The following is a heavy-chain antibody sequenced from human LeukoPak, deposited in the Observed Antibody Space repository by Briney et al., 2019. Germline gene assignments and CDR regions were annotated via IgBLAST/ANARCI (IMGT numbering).Heavy chain of an antibody. CDR3: ARHGGPAAGLDY. J-gene: IGHJ4*02. CDR2: VYSSGTT. V-gene: IGHV4-39*01. Sequence: PSETLSLTCNVSGDSISSSPYYWGWIRQPPGKGLEWIASVYSSGTTYYTPSLKSRVTISIDTSKSQFSLRLSSVTAADTAVYYCARHGGPAAGLDYWGQGSLVTLSS. CDR1: GDSISSSPYY. D-gene: IGHD6-13*01.